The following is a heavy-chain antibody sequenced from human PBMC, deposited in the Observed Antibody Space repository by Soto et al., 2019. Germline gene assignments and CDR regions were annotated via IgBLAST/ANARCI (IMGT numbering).Heavy chain of an antibody. Sequence: VASVKVSCKASGGTFSSYAISWVRQAPGQGLEWIGGIIPIFGTANYAQKFQGRVTITADKSTSTAYMELSSLRSEDTAVYYCARGYCSGGSCYYYYGMDVWGQGTTVTVSS. CDR2: IIPIFGTA. V-gene: IGHV1-69*06. J-gene: IGHJ6*02. CDR3: ARGYCSGGSCYYYYGMDV. D-gene: IGHD2-15*01. CDR1: GGTFSSYA.